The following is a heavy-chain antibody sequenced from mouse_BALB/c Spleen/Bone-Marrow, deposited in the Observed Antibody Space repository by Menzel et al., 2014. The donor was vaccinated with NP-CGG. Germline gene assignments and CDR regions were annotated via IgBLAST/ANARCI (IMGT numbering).Heavy chain of an antibody. Sequence: EVQGVESGGGLVQPGGSRKLSCAASGFTFSSFGMHWVRQAPEKGLEWVAYISSGSSTIYYADTVKGRFTISRDNPKNTLFLQMTSLRSEDTAMYYCAIGTRAMDYWGQGTSVTVSS. CDR1: GFTFSSFG. V-gene: IGHV5-17*02. J-gene: IGHJ4*01. D-gene: IGHD4-1*01. CDR3: AIGTRAMDY. CDR2: ISSGSSTI.